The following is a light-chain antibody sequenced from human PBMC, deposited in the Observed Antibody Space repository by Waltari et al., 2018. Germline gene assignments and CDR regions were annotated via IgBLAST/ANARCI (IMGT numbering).Light chain of an antibody. J-gene: IGLJ1*01. CDR2: EGS. CDR3: CSYAGSHYV. CDR1: SSDVASYDL. Sequence: SALTQPASVPEPPGQPLTISCTGPSSDVASYDLVSWYHQHPGKAPKLMIYEGSKRPSGVSNRFSGSKSGNTASLTISGLQAEDEADYYCCSYAGSHYVFGTGTKVSVL. V-gene: IGLV2-23*01.